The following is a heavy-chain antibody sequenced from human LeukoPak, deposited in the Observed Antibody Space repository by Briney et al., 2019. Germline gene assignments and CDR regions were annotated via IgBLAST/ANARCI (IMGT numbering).Heavy chain of an antibody. Sequence: GGSLRLSCVASGFTFSSYAMHWVRQAPGKGLEWVAVIAYDGSNKYYAESVKGRFTISRDNSKNTLYLQMNSLRAEDTAVYYCAKDLERGYSSSSSFDYWGQGTLVTVSS. V-gene: IGHV3-30*04. CDR1: GFTFSSYA. CDR2: IAYDGSNK. CDR3: AKDLERGYSSSSSFDY. J-gene: IGHJ4*02. D-gene: IGHD6-6*01.